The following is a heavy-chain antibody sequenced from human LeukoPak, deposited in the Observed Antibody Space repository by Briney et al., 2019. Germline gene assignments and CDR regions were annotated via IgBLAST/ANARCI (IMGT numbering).Heavy chain of an antibody. CDR2: ISAYNGNT. V-gene: IGHV1-18*04. Sequence: GASVKVSCKASGYTFTGYYMHWVRQAPGQGLEWMGWISAYNGNTNYAQKLQGRVTMTTDTSTSTAYMELRSLRSDDTAVYYCARDKGYYDSSFQHWGQGTLVTVSS. CDR3: ARDKGYYDSSFQH. D-gene: IGHD3-22*01. CDR1: GYTFTGYY. J-gene: IGHJ1*01.